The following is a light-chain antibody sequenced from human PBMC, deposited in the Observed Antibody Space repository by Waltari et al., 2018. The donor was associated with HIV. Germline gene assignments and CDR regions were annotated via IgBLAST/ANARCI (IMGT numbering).Light chain of an antibody. J-gene: IGLJ2*01. CDR3: QAWDSSAHVV. Sequence: SFGLTQPPSVSLSPGQTAHITCSGDNLGRKYTAWYQHKPGQSPVLVLFQDNKRPSGIPARFSGSNSGNTATLTISGTQTLDEADYYCQAWDSSAHVVFGGGIRLTVL. CDR1: NLGRKY. V-gene: IGLV3-1*01. CDR2: QDN.